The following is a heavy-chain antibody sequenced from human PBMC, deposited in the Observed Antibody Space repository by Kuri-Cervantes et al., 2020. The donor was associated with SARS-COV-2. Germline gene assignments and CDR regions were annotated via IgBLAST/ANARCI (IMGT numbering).Heavy chain of an antibody. J-gene: IGHJ4*02. CDR1: GYTFTSYG. CDR3: ARDPREYYYDSSGTIRTEESYFDY. D-gene: IGHD3-22*01. Sequence: ASVKVSCKASGYTFTSYGISWVRQAPGQGLEWMGYINPNSGGAKNAQKFQGRVTMTGDTSISTAYMELSRLRSDDTAVYYCARDPREYYYDSSGTIRTEESYFDYWGQGTLVTVSS. V-gene: IGHV1-2*02. CDR2: INPNSGGA.